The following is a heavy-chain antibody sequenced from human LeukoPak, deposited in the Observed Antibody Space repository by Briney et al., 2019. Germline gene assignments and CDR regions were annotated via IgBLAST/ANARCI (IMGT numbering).Heavy chain of an antibody. CDR3: ARAPGGTVTTFSFWFDP. D-gene: IGHD4-17*01. CDR2: INHSGST. V-gene: IGHV4-34*01. CDR1: GGSFSGYY. Sequence: PSETLSLTCAVYGGSFSGYYWSWIRQPPGKGLEWIGEINHSGSTNYNPSLKSRVTISVDTSKNQFSLKLSSVTAADTAVYYCARAPGGTVTTFSFWFDPWGQGTLVTVSS. J-gene: IGHJ5*02.